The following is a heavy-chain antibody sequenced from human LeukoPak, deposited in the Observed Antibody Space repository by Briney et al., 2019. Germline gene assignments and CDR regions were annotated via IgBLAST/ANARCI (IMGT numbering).Heavy chain of an antibody. D-gene: IGHD6-25*01. CDR3: AREVCEGQRQSDAFDV. V-gene: IGHV3-74*01. J-gene: IGHJ3*01. CDR1: GFTFSCHW. CDR2: VNGPGDWT. Sequence: GGSLRLSCAASGFTFSCHWMHWVRQAPGEGLVWVSRVNGPGDWTHYADSVRGRFTISRDNAENTISLQMNSLRAEDTAVYFCAREVCEGQRQSDAFDVWGQGTMVTVSS.